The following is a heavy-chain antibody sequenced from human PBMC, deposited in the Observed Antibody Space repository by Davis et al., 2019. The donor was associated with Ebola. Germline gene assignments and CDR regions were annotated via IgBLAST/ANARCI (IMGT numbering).Heavy chain of an antibody. V-gene: IGHV7-4-1*02. CDR2: INTNTGNP. CDR1: RYTFTNYD. D-gene: IGHD5-24*01. Sequence: SVPVPRMPSRYTFTNYDINWVRQATGQGLEWMGWINTNTGNPTYAQGFTGRFVFSLDTSVSTAYLQISSLKTEDTAVYYCARGRQLSDYWGQGTLVTVSS. CDR3: ARGRQLSDY. J-gene: IGHJ4*02.